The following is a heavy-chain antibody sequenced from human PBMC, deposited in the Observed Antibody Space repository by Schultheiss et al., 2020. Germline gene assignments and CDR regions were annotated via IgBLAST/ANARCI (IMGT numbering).Heavy chain of an antibody. V-gene: IGHV4-31*03. D-gene: IGHD2-2*01. J-gene: IGHJ4*02. Sequence: SATLSLTCTVSGGSISSGGYYWSWIRQHPGKGLEWIGYIYYSGSTYYNPSLKSRVTISVDTSKNQFSLKLSSVTAADTAVYYCVRDARYCSSTSCYPPDYWGQGTLVTVSS. CDR3: VRDARYCSSTSCYPPDY. CDR1: GGSISSGGYY. CDR2: IYYSGST.